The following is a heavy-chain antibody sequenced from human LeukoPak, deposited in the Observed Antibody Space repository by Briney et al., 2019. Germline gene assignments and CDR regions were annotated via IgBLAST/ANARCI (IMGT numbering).Heavy chain of an antibody. CDR1: GFTFSGSD. V-gene: IGHV3-73*01. J-gene: IGHJ5*02. Sequence: GGSLRLSCAASGFTFSGSDIHWVCQASGKGLEWVARIRSKANTYATIYAASVKGRFTISRDDSKNTAYLQMNSLRIEDTAVYYCTRSILLRSGAHENWFDPWGQGTLVTVSS. D-gene: IGHD2-21*01. CDR3: TRSILLRSGAHENWFDP. CDR2: IRSKANTYAT.